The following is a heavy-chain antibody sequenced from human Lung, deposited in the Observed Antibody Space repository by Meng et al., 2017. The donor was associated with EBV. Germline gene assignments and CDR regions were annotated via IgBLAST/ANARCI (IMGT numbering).Heavy chain of an antibody. J-gene: IGHJ4*02. V-gene: IGHV1-18*01. CDR1: GGTFSSYA. D-gene: IGHD3-3*01. Sequence: QVQRVEAGAEVKKPGSSVKVSCKASGGTFSSYAISWVRQAPGQGLQYMGWISAYNGNTNYAQELQGRVTMTTDTSTSTAYMELRSLRFDDTAVYYCASSIFGVVIISPLGYWGQGTLVTVSS. CDR3: ASSIFGVVIISPLGY. CDR2: ISAYNGNT.